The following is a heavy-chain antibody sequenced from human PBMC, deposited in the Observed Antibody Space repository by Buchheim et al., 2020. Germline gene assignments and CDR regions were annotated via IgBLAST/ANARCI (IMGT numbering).Heavy chain of an antibody. CDR3: ATDLRGGYFDF. CDR1: GDTLSTYA. CDR2: IIPILGTT. V-gene: IGHV1-69*06. D-gene: IGHD4-23*01. J-gene: IGHJ4*02. Sequence: QVLLVQSGAEMKKPGSSVKVSCMASGDTLSTYAITWVRQAPGQGLQWMGGIIPILGTTTYSQKFRGRVTTTADKSTSTANMELSRLTSEDTAIYYCATDLRGGYFDFWGQGTL.